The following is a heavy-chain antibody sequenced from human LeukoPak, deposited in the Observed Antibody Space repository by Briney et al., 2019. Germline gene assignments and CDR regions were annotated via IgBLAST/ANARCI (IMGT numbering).Heavy chain of an antibody. CDR1: GFTFDDYA. Sequence: GGSLRLSCAASGFTFDDYAMHWVRHAPGKGLEWVSGISWNSGSIGYADSVKGRFTISRDNAKNSLYLQMNSLRAEDTALYYCAKVAGYCSSTSCYFDYWGQGTLVTVSS. J-gene: IGHJ4*02. CDR2: ISWNSGSI. CDR3: AKVAGYCSSTSCYFDY. D-gene: IGHD2-2*01. V-gene: IGHV3-9*01.